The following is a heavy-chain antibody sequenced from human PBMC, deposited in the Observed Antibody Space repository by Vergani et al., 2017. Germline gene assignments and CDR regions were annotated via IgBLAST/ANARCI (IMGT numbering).Heavy chain of an antibody. CDR2: IYYSGST. CDR1: GGSISSGDYY. D-gene: IGHD2-21*02. Sequence: QVQLQESGPGLVKPSQTLSLTCTVSGGSISSGDYYWSWIRQPPGKGLEWIGYIYYSGSTYYNPSLKSRVTISVDTSKNQFSLKLSSVTAADTAVYYCARDYRDCGGDCLNWFDPWGQGTLVTVSS. J-gene: IGHJ5*02. CDR3: ARDYRDCGGDCLNWFDP. V-gene: IGHV4-30-4*08.